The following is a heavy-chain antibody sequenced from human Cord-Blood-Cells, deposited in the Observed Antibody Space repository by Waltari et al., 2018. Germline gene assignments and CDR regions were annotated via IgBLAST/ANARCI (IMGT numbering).Heavy chain of an antibody. CDR3: ARVSPAAGDY. CDR1: GYTFTGYY. V-gene: IGHV1-2*02. Sequence: QVQLVQSGAEVKKPGASVKVSCKASGYTFTGYYMHWVRQAPGQGLEWMGGINPKGGGTNYAQKFQGRVTMTRDTSISTAYMELSRLRSDDTAVYYCARVSPAAGDYWGQGTLVTVSS. J-gene: IGHJ4*02. D-gene: IGHD6-13*01. CDR2: INPKGGGT.